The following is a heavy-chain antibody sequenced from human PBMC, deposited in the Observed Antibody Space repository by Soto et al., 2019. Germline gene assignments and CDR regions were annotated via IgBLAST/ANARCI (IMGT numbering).Heavy chain of an antibody. J-gene: IGHJ4*02. CDR2: VRSKTNSYTT. CDR3: ARDKLGGGFDY. CDR1: GFRFSDHY. V-gene: IGHV3-72*01. D-gene: IGHD1-26*01. Sequence: EVPLVESGGGLVQPGGSLRLSCAASGFRFSDHYMGWVRQAPGKGLEWVGRVRSKTNSYTTEYAASVKGRFTVSRDDSENSVYLQMNSLKTEDTAVYYCARDKLGGGFDYWGQGTLVTVSS.